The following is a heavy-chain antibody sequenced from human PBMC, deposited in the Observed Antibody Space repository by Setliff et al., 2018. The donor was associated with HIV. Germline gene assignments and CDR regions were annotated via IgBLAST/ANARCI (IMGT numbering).Heavy chain of an antibody. V-gene: IGHV1-2*02. D-gene: IGHD1-26*01. J-gene: IGHJ5*02. CDR3: ARGGWDRWWFDP. Sequence: ASVKVSCKASGYTFTSYDINWVRQATGQGLEWMGWINPNSGGTNYAQKFQGRVTMTRDTSISTAYMELSRLRSDDTAVYYCARGGWDRWWFDPWGQGTLVTVS. CDR1: GYTFTSYD. CDR2: INPNSGGT.